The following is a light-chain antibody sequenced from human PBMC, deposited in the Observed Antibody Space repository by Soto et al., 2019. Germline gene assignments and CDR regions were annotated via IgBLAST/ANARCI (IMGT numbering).Light chain of an antibody. CDR2: AAS. J-gene: IGKJ3*01. CDR1: QSVGRN. CDR3: QEYSKWPLFT. V-gene: IGKV3-15*01. Sequence: EIVVTQSPGILSVSPGDRATLSCRASQSVGRNLAWYQQKPGQAPTLLIYAASTRATGLPARFSGSVSGTDFTLTISSLHSEDFAVYYCQEYSKWPLFTFGPGTRVDIK.